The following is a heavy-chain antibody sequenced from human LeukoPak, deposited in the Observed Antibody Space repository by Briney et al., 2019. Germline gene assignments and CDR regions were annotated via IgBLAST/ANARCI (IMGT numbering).Heavy chain of an antibody. D-gene: IGHD2-15*01. V-gene: IGHV3-23*01. CDR1: GFIFSNFA. CDR2: ISGSGGST. J-gene: IGHJ6*02. CDR3: ARTLYCSGGSCYGMDV. Sequence: QPGGSLRLSCAASGFIFSNFAMTWVRQAPGKGLEWVSGISGSGGSTYYADSVKGRFTISRDNSKNSLYLQMNSLRAEDTAVYYCARTLYCSGGSCYGMDVWGQGTTVTVSS.